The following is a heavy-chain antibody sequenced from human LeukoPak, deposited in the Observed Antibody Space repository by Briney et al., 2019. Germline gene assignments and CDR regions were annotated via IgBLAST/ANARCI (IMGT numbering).Heavy chain of an antibody. CDR3: ARARCTGGVCYPGDAFDI. CDR2: MNPNSGNT. V-gene: IGHV1-8*01. Sequence: ASVKVSCKASGYTFTSYDINWVRQATGQGLEWMGWMNPNSGNTGYAQKFQGRVTMTRNTSISTAYMELSSLRSDDTAVYYCARARCTGGVCYPGDAFDIWGQGTMVTVSS. D-gene: IGHD2-8*02. J-gene: IGHJ3*02. CDR1: GYTFTSYD.